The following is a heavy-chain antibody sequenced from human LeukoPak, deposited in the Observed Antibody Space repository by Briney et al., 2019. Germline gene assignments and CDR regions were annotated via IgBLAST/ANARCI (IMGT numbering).Heavy chain of an antibody. V-gene: IGHV1-2*02. Sequence: ASVKVSCKASGYTFTGYYMHWVRQAPGQGLEWMGWINPNSGGTNYAQKFQGRVTMTRDTSISTAYMELSRLRSDDTAVYYCAREGIIVDGYFQHWGQGTLVTVSS. CDR1: GYTFTGYY. J-gene: IGHJ1*01. CDR3: AREGIIVDGYFQH. CDR2: INPNSGGT. D-gene: IGHD1-26*01.